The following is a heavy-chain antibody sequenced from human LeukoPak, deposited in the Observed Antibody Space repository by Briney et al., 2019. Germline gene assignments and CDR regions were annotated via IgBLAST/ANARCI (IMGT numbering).Heavy chain of an antibody. CDR1: GFTFSSYA. CDR3: ARGNQRSYSHYYYYMDV. D-gene: IGHD1-26*01. V-gene: IGHV3-30*04. J-gene: IGHJ6*03. CDR2: ISYDGSNK. Sequence: QPGRSLRLSCAASGFTFSSYAMHWVRQAPGKGLEWVAVISYDGSNKYYADSVKGRFTISRDNSKNTLYLQMNSLRAEDTAVYYCARGNQRSYSHYYYYMDVWGKGTTVTVSS.